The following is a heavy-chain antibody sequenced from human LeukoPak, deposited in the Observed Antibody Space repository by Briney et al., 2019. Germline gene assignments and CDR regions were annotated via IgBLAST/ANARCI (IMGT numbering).Heavy chain of an antibody. D-gene: IGHD3-10*01. Sequence: PSETLSLTCVVYGGSFSGYYWSWIRQPPGKGLEWIGEINHSGSNNYNPSLKSRVTISVDTSKNQFSLKLSSVTAADTAVYYCAREGRNYYGSRDNWFDPWGQGTLVTVSS. CDR1: GGSFSGYY. V-gene: IGHV4-34*01. CDR2: INHSGSN. CDR3: AREGRNYYGSRDNWFDP. J-gene: IGHJ5*02.